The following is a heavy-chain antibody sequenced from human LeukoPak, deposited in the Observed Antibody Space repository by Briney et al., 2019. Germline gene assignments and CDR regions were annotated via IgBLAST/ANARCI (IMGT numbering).Heavy chain of an antibody. CDR1: GYTFNLYG. V-gene: IGHV1-18*01. D-gene: IGHD5-12*01. CDR3: ARAWLRRKFYYYMDV. CDR2: ISGFNGHT. Sequence: ASVKVSCKASGYTFNLYGVNWVRQAPGQGLEWMGWISGFNGHTKYAQNLQDRVTMTTDTSTSTAYMELRSLRSDDTAVYYCARAWLRRKFYYYMDVWGKGTTVTDSS. J-gene: IGHJ6*03.